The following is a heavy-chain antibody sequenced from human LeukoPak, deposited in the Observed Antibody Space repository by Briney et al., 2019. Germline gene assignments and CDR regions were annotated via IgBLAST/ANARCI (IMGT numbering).Heavy chain of an antibody. J-gene: IGHJ4*02. CDR1: GFTVSSNY. D-gene: IGHD2-2*01. CDR3: AKDRSVVVPAAPTPFDY. CDR2: IYSGGST. Sequence: GGSLRLSCAASGFTVSSNYMSWVRQAPGKGLEWVSVIYSGGSTYYADSVKGGFTISRDNSKNTLYLQMNSLRAEDTAVYYCAKDRSVVVPAAPTPFDYWGQGTLVTVSS. V-gene: IGHV3-66*01.